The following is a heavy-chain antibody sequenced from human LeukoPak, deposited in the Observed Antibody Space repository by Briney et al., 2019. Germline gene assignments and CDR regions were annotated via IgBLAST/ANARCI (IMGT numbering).Heavy chain of an antibody. CDR2: INTDGSST. V-gene: IGHV3-74*01. D-gene: IGHD3-22*01. CDR3: ARVAGAYYDSSGYYNLYYFDY. CDR1: GFTFSSYW. Sequence: GGSLRLSCAASGFTFSSYWMHWVRQAPGKGLVWVSRINTDGSSTSYADSVKGRFTISRDNAKNTLYLQMNSLRAEDTAVYYCARVAGAYYDSSGYYNLYYFDYWGQGTLVTVSS. J-gene: IGHJ4*02.